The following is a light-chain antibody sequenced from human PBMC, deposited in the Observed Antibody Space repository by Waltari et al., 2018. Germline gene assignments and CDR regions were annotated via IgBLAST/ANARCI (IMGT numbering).Light chain of an antibody. V-gene: IGLV3-21*04. J-gene: IGLJ1*01. CDR2: YDS. CDR3: HVWDRSNGLYV. CDR1: NIGSKG. Sequence: SYVLTQPPSVSVAPGTTARIACGGNNIGSKGVHLYQQKPGQAPVLVIYYDSDRPSGIPERFSGSNSGNTATLTISRVEAGDEADYYCHVWDRSNGLYVFGPGTKVTVL.